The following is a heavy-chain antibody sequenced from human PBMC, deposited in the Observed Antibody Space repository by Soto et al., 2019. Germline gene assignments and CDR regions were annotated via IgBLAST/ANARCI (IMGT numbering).Heavy chain of an antibody. CDR1: GFTFRTYG. CDR2: ISDDGSQK. Sequence: GGALRLSXAASGFTFRTYGMHWVRQAPGKGLEWVAFISDDGSQKYYGDSVKGRFTISRDNSKNTLSLRMISLRTEDTSVYYCAKEAPGGWHFFDTWGQGTLVTVSS. CDR3: AKEAPGGWHFFDT. J-gene: IGHJ4*02. D-gene: IGHD6-19*01. V-gene: IGHV3-30*18.